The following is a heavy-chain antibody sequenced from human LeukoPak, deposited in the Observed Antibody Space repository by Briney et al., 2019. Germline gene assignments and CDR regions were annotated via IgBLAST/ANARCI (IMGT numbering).Heavy chain of an antibody. Sequence: ASVKVSCKASGYTFTGYYMHWVRQAPGKGLEWMGGFDPEDGETIYAQKFQGRVTMTEDTSTDTAYMELSSLRSEDTAVYYCATASTKLELRGFDPWGQGTLVTVSS. V-gene: IGHV1-24*01. D-gene: IGHD1-7*01. J-gene: IGHJ5*02. CDR1: GYTFTGYY. CDR2: FDPEDGET. CDR3: ATASTKLELRGFDP.